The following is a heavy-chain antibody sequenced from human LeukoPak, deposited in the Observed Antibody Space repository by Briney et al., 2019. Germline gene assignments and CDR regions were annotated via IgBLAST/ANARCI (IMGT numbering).Heavy chain of an antibody. CDR2: MYHSGSF. CDR1: GYSISSGYY. CDR3: AREDSYYMDV. V-gene: IGHV4-38-2*02. Sequence: SETLSLTCTVSGYSISSGYYWGWIRQPPGKGLEWIGSMYHSGSFHYNPSLKSRVTISVDTSKNQFSLELSSVTAADTAVYYCAREDSYYMDVWGKGATVTVSS. J-gene: IGHJ6*03.